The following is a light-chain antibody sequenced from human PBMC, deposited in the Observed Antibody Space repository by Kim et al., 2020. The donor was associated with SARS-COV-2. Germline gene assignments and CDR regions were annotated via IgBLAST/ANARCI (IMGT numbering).Light chain of an antibody. CDR3: LQGTHWPPT. CDR2: KVS. J-gene: IGKJ4*01. V-gene: IGKV2-30*02. Sequence: DVVMTQSPLSLPVTLGQPASISCRSSRSLVHSDGNTYLNWFQQRPGQSPRRLIYKVSNRDSGVPDRFSGSGSGTDFTLRISRVEADDVGVYYCLQGTHWPPTFGGGTKLEI. CDR1: RSLVHSDGNTY.